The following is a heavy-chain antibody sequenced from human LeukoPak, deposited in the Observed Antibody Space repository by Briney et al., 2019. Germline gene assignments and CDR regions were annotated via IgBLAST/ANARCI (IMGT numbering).Heavy chain of an antibody. Sequence: ASVTVTFMASRYTYTCYYLHWVRQAPGQGLEWMGIINPSGGGTTYAQKFQGRVTMTRDTYTSIVYMELSSLRSEDTAVYYCARILSYDSSGYYSLRFDYWGQRTLVTVSS. CDR1: RYTYTCYY. D-gene: IGHD3-22*01. CDR2: INPSGGGT. V-gene: IGHV1-46*01. J-gene: IGHJ4*02. CDR3: ARILSYDSSGYYSLRFDY.